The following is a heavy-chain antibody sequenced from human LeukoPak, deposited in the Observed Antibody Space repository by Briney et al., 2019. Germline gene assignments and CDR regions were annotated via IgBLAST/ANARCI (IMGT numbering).Heavy chain of an antibody. CDR1: GGSISSYY. D-gene: IGHD3-22*01. CDR3: ARHSYYYDSSGYYYFDY. J-gene: IGHJ4*02. Sequence: SETLSLTCTVSGGSISSYYWSWIRQPPGKGLEWIGYIYYSGSTNYNPSLKSRVTISVDTSKNQFSLELSSVTAADTAVYYCARHSYYYDSSGYYYFDYWGQGTLVTVSS. CDR2: IYYSGST. V-gene: IGHV4-59*08.